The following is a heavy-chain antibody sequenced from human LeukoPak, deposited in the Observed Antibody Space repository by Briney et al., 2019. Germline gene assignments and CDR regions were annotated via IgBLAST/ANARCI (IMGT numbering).Heavy chain of an antibody. D-gene: IGHD6-19*01. J-gene: IGHJ4*02. Sequence: ASVTVSCKTSGYTFTGYYMHWVRQAPGQGLEWMGWIIPNSGGTNYAQKFQGRVTMTRDTSLNTAYMELNGLRSDDTAVHYCARGRTGSGWYFDYWGQGTLVTVSS. CDR2: IIPNSGGT. CDR1: GYTFTGYY. V-gene: IGHV1-2*02. CDR3: ARGRTGSGWYFDY.